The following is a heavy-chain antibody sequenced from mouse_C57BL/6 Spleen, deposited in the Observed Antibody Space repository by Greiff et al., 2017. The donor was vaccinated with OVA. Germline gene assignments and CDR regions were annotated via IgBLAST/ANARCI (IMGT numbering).Heavy chain of an antibody. D-gene: IGHD3-3*01. V-gene: IGHV1-81*01. CDR2: IYPRSGNT. CDR1: GYTFTSYG. Sequence: VKLQESGAELARPGASVKLSCKASGYTFTSYGISWVKQRTGQGLEWIGEIYPRSGNTYYNEKFKGKATLTADKSSSTAYMELRSLTSEDSAVYFCASEGLDAMDYWGQGTSVTVSS. CDR3: ASEGLDAMDY. J-gene: IGHJ4*01.